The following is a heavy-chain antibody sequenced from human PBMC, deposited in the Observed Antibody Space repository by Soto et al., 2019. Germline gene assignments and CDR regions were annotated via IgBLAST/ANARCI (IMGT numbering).Heavy chain of an antibody. V-gene: IGHV3-7*01. J-gene: IGHJ4*02. D-gene: IGHD5-12*01. CDR1: GFTFSGYL. CDR2: IKQDGSEK. CDR3: ARRRLATIIDY. Sequence: GGSLRLSCAASGFTFSGYLMSWVRQAPGKGLEWVANIKQDGSEKYYVDSVKGRFTISRDNAKNSLYLQMNSLRAEDTAVYYCARRRLATIIDYWGQGTLVTVSS.